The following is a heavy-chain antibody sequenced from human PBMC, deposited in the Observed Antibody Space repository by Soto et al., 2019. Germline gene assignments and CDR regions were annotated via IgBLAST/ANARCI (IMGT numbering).Heavy chain of an antibody. CDR3: AEWARYCSGADCRA. CDR2: ISGSGTIT. CDR1: GFPFSSRA. J-gene: IGHJ5*02. Sequence: EVQLLESGGGLVQPGGSLRLSCAASGFPFSSRAMSWVRQAPGKGLEWVSAISGSGTITYYADSVKGRFTISRDTSKNTLYLQMNILRSDDTAVYYGAEWARYCSGADCRAWGQGTLVTVSS. V-gene: IGHV3-23*01. D-gene: IGHD2-15*01.